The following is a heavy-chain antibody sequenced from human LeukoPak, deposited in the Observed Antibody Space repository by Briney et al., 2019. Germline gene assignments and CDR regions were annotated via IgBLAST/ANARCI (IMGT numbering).Heavy chain of an antibody. V-gene: IGHV4-34*01. CDR1: GGSFSGYY. CDR3: ARSSRSIAAIHNWFDP. D-gene: IGHD6-25*01. Sequence: ASETLSLTCAVYGGSFSGYYWSWIRQPPGKGLEWIGEINHRGSTNYNPSLKSRVTISVDTSKNQFSLKLSSVTAADTAVYYCARSSRSIAAIHNWFDPWGQGTLVTVSS. J-gene: IGHJ5*02. CDR2: INHRGST.